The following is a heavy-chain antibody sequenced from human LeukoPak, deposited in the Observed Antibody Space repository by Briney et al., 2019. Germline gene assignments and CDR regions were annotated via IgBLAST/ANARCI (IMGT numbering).Heavy chain of an antibody. V-gene: IGHV4-38-2*02. CDR3: TRDSGYKFDF. CDR1: GYSISSGYY. J-gene: IGHJ4*02. D-gene: IGHD5-12*01. Sequence: SETLSPTCTVSGYSISSGYYWGWVRQPPGQGLEWIGCLYHIGSPYSTPSLHSRVTISVETTKNQISLTLSSTLAAAPAVYYCTRDSGYKFDFWGQGTLVMVSS. CDR2: LYHIGSP.